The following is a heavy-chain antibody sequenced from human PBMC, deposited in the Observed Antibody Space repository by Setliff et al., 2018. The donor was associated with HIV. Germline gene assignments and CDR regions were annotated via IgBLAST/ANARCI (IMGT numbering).Heavy chain of an antibody. J-gene: IGHJ6*03. D-gene: IGHD3-3*01. CDR3: ARDGFALFGVDYHYMDV. CDR1: GFTFSSNA. V-gene: IGHV3-30*04. Sequence: PGGSLRLSCAASGFTFSSNAMHWVRQAPGKGLEWVAVISYDGTNKYYADSVKGRFTLSRENSKNTVYVQMNSLRTEDTAVYYCARDGFALFGVDYHYMDVWGKGTTVTVSS. CDR2: ISYDGTNK.